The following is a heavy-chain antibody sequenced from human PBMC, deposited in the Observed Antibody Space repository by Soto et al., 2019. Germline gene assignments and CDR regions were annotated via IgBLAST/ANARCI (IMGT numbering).Heavy chain of an antibody. CDR2: IIPIFGTA. V-gene: IGHV1-69*01. CDR1: GGTFSSYA. D-gene: IGHD2-15*01. J-gene: IGHJ4*02. Sequence: QVQLVQSGAEVKKPGSSVKVSCKASGGTFSSYAISWVRQAPGQGLEWMGGIIPIFGTANYAQKFQGRVTITADESTSTAYMELSSLRSEDTAVYYCARGLYCSGGSCQGYYFDYWGQGTLVTVSS. CDR3: ARGLYCSGGSCQGYYFDY.